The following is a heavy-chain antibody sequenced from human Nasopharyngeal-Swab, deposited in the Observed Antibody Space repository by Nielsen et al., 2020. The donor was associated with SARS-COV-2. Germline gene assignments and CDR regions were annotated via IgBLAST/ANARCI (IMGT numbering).Heavy chain of an antibody. V-gene: IGHV3-23*01. Sequence: GESLKISCAASGFTFSSYAMSWVRQAPGKGLEWVSVISGSGGSTYYAESVKGRFTISRDNSKNTLYLKMSGLRAEDTAIYYCAKDLGVESPLWFDYWGQGTLLTVSS. CDR3: AKDLGVESPLWFDY. CDR1: GFTFSSYA. J-gene: IGHJ4*02. D-gene: IGHD4-23*01. CDR2: ISGSGGST.